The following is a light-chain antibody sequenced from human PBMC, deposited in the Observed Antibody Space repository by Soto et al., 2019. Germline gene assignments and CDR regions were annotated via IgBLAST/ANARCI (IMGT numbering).Light chain of an antibody. CDR2: YDS. CDR1: NIGSKS. Sequence: SYELTQPPSVSVAPGKTATITCGGNNIGSKSVHWYQQKAGQAPVLVIYYDSDRPSGIPERFSGSNSGNTATLTISRVEAGDEADYYCQVWDDNSAHVIFGGGTKVTVL. CDR3: QVWDDNSAHVI. J-gene: IGLJ2*01. V-gene: IGLV3-21*04.